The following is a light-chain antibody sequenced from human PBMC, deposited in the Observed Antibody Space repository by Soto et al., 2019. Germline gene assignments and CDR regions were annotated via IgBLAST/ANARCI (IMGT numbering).Light chain of an antibody. CDR3: FSFTTSYTHV. Sequence: QSALTQPASVSRSPGQSITISCTGTSSDVGAYSYVSWFQQHPGKAPKLIISEVNNRPSGVSNRFSGSKSGNAASLTISGLQAEDEADYFCFSFTTSYTHVFGTGTKLTVL. J-gene: IGLJ1*01. V-gene: IGLV2-14*01. CDR1: SSDVGAYSY. CDR2: EVN.